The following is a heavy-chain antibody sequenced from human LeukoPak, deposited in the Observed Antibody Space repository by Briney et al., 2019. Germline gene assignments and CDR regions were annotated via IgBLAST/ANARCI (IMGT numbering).Heavy chain of an antibody. Sequence: WARQAPGKGLEWVASINHNGNVNYYVDSVKGRSTVSRDNAKNSLYLQMSNLRAEDTAVYFCARGGGLDVWGQGATVTDSS. CDR3: ARGGGLDV. J-gene: IGHJ6*02. V-gene: IGHV3-7*03. D-gene: IGHD3-16*01. CDR2: INHNGNVN.